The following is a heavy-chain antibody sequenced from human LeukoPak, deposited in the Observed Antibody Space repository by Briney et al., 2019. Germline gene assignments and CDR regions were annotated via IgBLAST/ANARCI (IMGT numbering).Heavy chain of an antibody. CDR2: ISSSSSYI. D-gene: IGHD5-18*01. Sequence: KPGGSLRLSCAASGFTFSSYSMNWVRQAPGKGLEWVSSISSSSSYIYYADSVKGRFTISRDSAKNSLYLQMNSLRAEDTAVYYCARGTAMVFDYFDYWGQGTLVTVSS. J-gene: IGHJ4*02. CDR3: ARGTAMVFDYFDY. V-gene: IGHV3-21*01. CDR1: GFTFSSYS.